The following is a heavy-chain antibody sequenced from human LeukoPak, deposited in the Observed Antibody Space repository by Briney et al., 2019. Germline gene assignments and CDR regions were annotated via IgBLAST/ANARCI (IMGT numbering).Heavy chain of an antibody. CDR2: IDSSGST. CDR1: GVSISSYY. V-gene: IGHV4-59*01. CDR3: ARIKVGATVDY. Sequence: SETLSLTCTVSGVSISSYYWSWIRQPPGKGLEWIGFIDSSGSTNYNPSLKSRVTISVDTSKNQFSLKLSSVTAADTAVYYCARIKVGATVDYWGQGTLVTVSS. D-gene: IGHD1-26*01. J-gene: IGHJ4*02.